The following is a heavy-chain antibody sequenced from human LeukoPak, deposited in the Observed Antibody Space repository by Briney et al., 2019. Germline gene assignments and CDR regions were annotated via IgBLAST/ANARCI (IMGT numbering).Heavy chain of an antibody. CDR2: IKEDGSIQ. Sequence: GGSLRLSCVASGFTFSSYWMTWVRQAPGEGLEWLANIKEDGSIQYYLDSVRGRFTISRDNAKTSVYLQLNSLRADDTAVYYCARDVWTGVAVSDYWGQGTLVTVSS. V-gene: IGHV3-7*01. D-gene: IGHD6-19*01. CDR3: ARDVWTGVAVSDY. J-gene: IGHJ4*02. CDR1: GFTFSSYW.